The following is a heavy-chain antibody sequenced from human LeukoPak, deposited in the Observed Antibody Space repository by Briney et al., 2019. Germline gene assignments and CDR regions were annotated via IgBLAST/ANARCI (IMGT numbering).Heavy chain of an antibody. CDR3: ARGSDGLPHGMDV. V-gene: IGHV6-1*01. J-gene: IGHJ6*02. CDR2: TYYRSNWSN. D-gene: IGHD4-17*01. CDR1: GDIVSSNSAA. Sequence: SQTLSLTCALSGDIVSSNSAAWHSIRQSPSRGLEWQARTYYRSNWSNDYEVSVKSRITIKPDTSKNQFSLHLNLVTPEDTAVYYCARGSDGLPHGMDVWGQGTTVTVSS.